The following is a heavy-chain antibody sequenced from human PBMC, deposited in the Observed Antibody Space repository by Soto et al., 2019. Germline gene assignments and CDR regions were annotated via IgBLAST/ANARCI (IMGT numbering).Heavy chain of an antibody. CDR3: TRAYSSSFAD. CDR2: ISDGSTYI. V-gene: IGHV3-21*01. D-gene: IGHD2-2*01. J-gene: IGHJ4*02. Sequence: WSLRLSCVASGFTFSRSNMKWVRQAPGKGLEWVSSISDGSTYIYYADSVKGRFTVSRDNAKNSLYLQMDSLRVEDTAVYYCTRAYSSSFADWGQGTLVTVSS. CDR1: GFTFSRSN.